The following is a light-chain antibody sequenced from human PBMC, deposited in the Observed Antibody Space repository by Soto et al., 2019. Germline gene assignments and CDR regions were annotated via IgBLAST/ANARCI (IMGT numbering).Light chain of an antibody. CDR1: RSISTW. CDR3: QHQTT. CDR2: KAS. V-gene: IGKV1-5*03. Sequence: DIQMTQSPSTLSASVGDRVTITCRASRSISTWLAWYQQKAGKAPKLLIYKASSLESGVPSSFSGSGSGTEFTLTISSLQPDDFATYYCQHQTTFGQGTKVELK. J-gene: IGKJ1*01.